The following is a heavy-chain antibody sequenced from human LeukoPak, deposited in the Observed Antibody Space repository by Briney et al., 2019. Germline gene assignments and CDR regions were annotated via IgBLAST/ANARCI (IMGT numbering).Heavy chain of an antibody. CDR3: ARQKWEQQGRDYYFNGLDV. CDR1: IGSISSSKW. Sequence: SETLSLTCSVSIGSISSSKWWSWVRQSPVKGLEWIGEIYLYGTTNYNPSFTSRVTMSVDRSRNQFSLKLTSVAAAGTAVYYCARQKWEQQGRDYYFNGLDVWGPGTTVIVSS. V-gene: IGHV4-4*02. CDR2: IYLYGTT. J-gene: IGHJ6*02. D-gene: IGHD1/OR15-1a*01.